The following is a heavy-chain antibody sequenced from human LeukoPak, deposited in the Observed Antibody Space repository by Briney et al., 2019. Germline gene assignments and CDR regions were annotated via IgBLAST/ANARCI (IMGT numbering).Heavy chain of an antibody. V-gene: IGHV4-30-4*08. CDR2: IYYNGST. CDR1: GGSISSGDYY. CDR3: ARTSLGGAWFDP. Sequence: SETLSLTCTVSGGSISSGDYYWSWIRQPPGKGLEWIGYIYYNGSTYYNPSLKSRVTISVDTSKNQFSLKLSSVTAADSAVYYCARTSLGGAWFDPWGQGTLVTVSS. J-gene: IGHJ5*02. D-gene: IGHD3-10*01.